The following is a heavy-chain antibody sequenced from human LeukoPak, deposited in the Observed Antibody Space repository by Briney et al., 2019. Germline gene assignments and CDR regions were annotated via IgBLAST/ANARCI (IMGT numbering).Heavy chain of an antibody. J-gene: IGHJ4*02. CDR2: IYYSGST. CDR3: AGIKEAGYYFDY. CDR1: GGSISSYY. V-gene: IGHV4-59*08. Sequence: SETLSLTCTVSGGSISSYYWSWIRQPPGKGLEWIGYIYYSGSTNYNPSLKSRVTISVDTSKDQFSLKLSSVTAADTAVYYCAGIKEAGYYFDYWGQGTLVTVSS. D-gene: IGHD2-15*01.